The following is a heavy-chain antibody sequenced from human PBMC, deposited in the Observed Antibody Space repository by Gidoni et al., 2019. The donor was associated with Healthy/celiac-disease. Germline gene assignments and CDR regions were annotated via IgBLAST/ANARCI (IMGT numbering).Heavy chain of an antibody. Sequence: QVLLVESGGGLVKPGGSLRLSCAASGFPFTDHYMSWIRQAPGKGLEWVSYISSSVSAMYYADSVKGRFTISRDNAKNSLYLQMSSLRVEDTAVYYCARGHSSSWSQGGAFDIWGQGTMVTVSS. CDR2: ISSSVSAM. D-gene: IGHD6-13*01. CDR1: GFPFTDHY. CDR3: ARGHSSSWSQGGAFDI. J-gene: IGHJ3*02. V-gene: IGHV3-11*01.